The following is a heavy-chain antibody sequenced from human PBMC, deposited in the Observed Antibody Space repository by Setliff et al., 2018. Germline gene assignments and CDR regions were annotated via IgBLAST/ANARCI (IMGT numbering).Heavy chain of an antibody. V-gene: IGHV1-69*05. CDR2: IIPMFGTT. CDR3: VREGVDSRSSTDYRYYMDV. CDR1: GGTFRNYG. J-gene: IGHJ6*03. Sequence: SVKVSCKASGGTFRNYGISWVRQAPGQGLDWMGGIIPMFGTTDYARKFQGRVTIITDESTSTAYMQLSSLGSEDTAVYYCVREGVDSRSSTDYRYYMDVWGKGTTVTVSS. D-gene: IGHD3-22*01.